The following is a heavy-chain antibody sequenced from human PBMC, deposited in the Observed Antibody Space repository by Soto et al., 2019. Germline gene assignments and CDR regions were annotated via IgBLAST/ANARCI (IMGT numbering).Heavy chain of an antibody. CDR3: AKDRRVAFCSGGICYSPDY. V-gene: IGHV3-23*01. D-gene: IGHD2-15*01. CDR1: GFTFSSHV. CDR2: ISGTGGT. J-gene: IGHJ4*02. Sequence: EVQLWESGGGLVQPGGSLRLSCAVSGFTFSSHVMSWVRQAPGTGLEWVSAISGTGGTYYAYSVTGRVTISRDNAKNALYLQMSIPRDEDTAVYYCAKDRRVAFCSGGICYSPDYWGQGTLVIVSS.